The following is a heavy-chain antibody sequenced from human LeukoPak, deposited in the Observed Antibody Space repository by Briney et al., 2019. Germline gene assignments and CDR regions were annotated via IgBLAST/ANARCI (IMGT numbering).Heavy chain of an antibody. Sequence: GASVKVSCKASGHTFAGYYTHWVRQAPGQGLEWMGWINLNSGGTNDAQKFQDRVTMTRDTSISTAYMELSRLGFDDTAVYYCARSPDILTGENFDYWGQGTLVTVSS. CDR2: INLNSGGT. CDR1: GHTFAGYY. CDR3: ARSPDILTGENFDY. V-gene: IGHV1-2*02. D-gene: IGHD3-9*01. J-gene: IGHJ4*02.